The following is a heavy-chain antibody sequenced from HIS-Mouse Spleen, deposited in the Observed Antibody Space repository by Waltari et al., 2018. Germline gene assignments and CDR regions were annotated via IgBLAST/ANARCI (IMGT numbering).Heavy chain of an antibody. Sequence: EVQLVESGGGLVQPGGSLSLSCAASGFSFLGYWRSWVRQAPGKGVEWVANIKQDGSEKYYVDSVKGRFTISRDNAKNSLYLQMNSLRAEDTAVYYCAREGTFDIWGQGTMVTVSS. CDR2: IKQDGSEK. D-gene: IGHD6-13*01. CDR3: AREGTFDI. V-gene: IGHV3-7*01. CDR1: GFSFLGYW. J-gene: IGHJ3*02.